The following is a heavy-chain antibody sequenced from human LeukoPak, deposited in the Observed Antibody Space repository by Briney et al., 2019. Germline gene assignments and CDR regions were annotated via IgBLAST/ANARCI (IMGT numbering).Heavy chain of an antibody. CDR2: IYSGGGT. V-gene: IGHV3-66*01. J-gene: IGHJ4*02. CDR1: AFTVSSNH. D-gene: IGHD3-16*02. Sequence: GGSLRRSCAASAFTVSSNHMSWVRQAPGKGLEWVSLIYSGGGTYYADSVKGRFTISRDNSKNTLYLQMNSLRAEDTAVYYCARGPISSLAFDYWGQGTLVTVSS. CDR3: ARGPISSLAFDY.